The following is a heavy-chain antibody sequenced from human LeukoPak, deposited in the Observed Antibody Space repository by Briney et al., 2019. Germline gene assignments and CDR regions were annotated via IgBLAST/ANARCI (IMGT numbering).Heavy chain of an antibody. J-gene: IGHJ4*02. CDR2: ISGSGGST. D-gene: IGHD6-13*01. CDR3: AKGASSWYEPCFDY. V-gene: IGHV3-23*01. Sequence: GGSLRLSCAASGFTFSSYAMSWVRQAPGKGLEEASAISGSGGSTYSADSVKGRFPISRDNSKNTLYLQMHSLRAEDTAVYYCAKGASSWYEPCFDYWGQGTLVTVSS. CDR1: GFTFSSYA.